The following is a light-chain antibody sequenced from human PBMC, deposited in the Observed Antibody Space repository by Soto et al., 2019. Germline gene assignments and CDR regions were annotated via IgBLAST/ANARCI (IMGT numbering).Light chain of an antibody. Sequence: EVLMTQSPATLSVSPGERATLSCRASQSVSGKLAWYQQKPGQAPRLLIYDASTRATTVPARFNGSGSGTEFSLAISNLQSEDFAVYYCHQYNNWPLTFGGGTKVEIK. CDR2: DAS. J-gene: IGKJ4*01. CDR3: HQYNNWPLT. V-gene: IGKV3-15*01. CDR1: QSVSGK.